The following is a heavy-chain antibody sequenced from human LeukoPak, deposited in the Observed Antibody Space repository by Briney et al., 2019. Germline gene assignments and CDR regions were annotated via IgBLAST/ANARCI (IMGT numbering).Heavy chain of an antibody. Sequence: SETLSLTCTVSGGSISSYYWSWIRQPPGKGLEWIGYIYYSGSTNYNPSLKGRVTISVDTSKNQFSLKLSSVTAADTAVYYCARDRMGEEFFDYWGQGTLVTVSS. D-gene: IGHD1-26*01. J-gene: IGHJ4*02. V-gene: IGHV4-59*01. CDR1: GGSISSYY. CDR3: ARDRMGEEFFDY. CDR2: IYYSGST.